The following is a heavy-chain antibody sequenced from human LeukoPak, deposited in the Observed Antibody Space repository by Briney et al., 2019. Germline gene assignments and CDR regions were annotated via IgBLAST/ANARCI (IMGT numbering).Heavy chain of an antibody. CDR3: AKDITEYYGYYYYYYMDV. V-gene: IGHV3-53*05. Sequence: GGSLTLSCAASGISVSSNYMNWVRQAPGKGLEWVSVIYSGGSTYYADSVKGRFTISRDNSKNTLYLQMNSLGAEDTAVYYCAKDITEYYGYYYYYYMDVWGKGTTVTISS. CDR2: IYSGGST. D-gene: IGHD1-14*01. CDR1: GISVSSNY. J-gene: IGHJ6*03.